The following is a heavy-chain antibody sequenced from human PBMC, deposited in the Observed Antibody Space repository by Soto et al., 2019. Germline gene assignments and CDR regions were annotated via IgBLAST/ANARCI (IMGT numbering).Heavy chain of an antibody. CDR1: GSSITNSFY. Sequence: LSLTCRVSGSSITNSFYWGWIRQSPEKGLEWIGSISHTGRTSYNPSLKSRVSISVDTSKNQFSLTLTSVTAADTAVYYCARDPANLALAVAYFDSWGQGTLVTVSS. CDR3: ARDPANLALAVAYFDS. CDR2: ISHTGRT. V-gene: IGHV4-38-2*02. D-gene: IGHD2-15*01. J-gene: IGHJ4*02.